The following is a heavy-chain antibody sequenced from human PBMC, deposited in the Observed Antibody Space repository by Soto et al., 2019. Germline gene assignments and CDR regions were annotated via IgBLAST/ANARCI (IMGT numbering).Heavy chain of an antibody. V-gene: IGHV4-4*02. Sequence: QVQLQESGPGLVKPSGTLSLTCAVSGGSISSSNWWSWVRQPPGKGLEWIGEIYHSGSTNYNPSLKSRVTISVDKSKNQFSLKLSSVTAADTAVYYCARDRIAAAGGPNYYYYYGMDVWGQGTTVTVSS. J-gene: IGHJ6*02. CDR2: IYHSGST. CDR3: ARDRIAAAGGPNYYYYYGMDV. D-gene: IGHD6-13*01. CDR1: GGSISSSNW.